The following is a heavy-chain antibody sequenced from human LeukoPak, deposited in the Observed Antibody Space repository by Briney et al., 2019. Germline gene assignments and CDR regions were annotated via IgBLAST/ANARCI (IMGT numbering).Heavy chain of an antibody. V-gene: IGHV3-33*01. CDR1: GFSFSNYG. Sequence: GGSLRLSCAASGFSFSNYGMHWVRQAPGRGLEWVAVIWYDGSNEYYADSVRGRFTISRDNSKNTLYLQMNSLRAEDTAVYYCARARGYSYAFDYGGQGTLVTVSS. CDR2: IWYDGSNE. D-gene: IGHD5-18*01. CDR3: ARARGYSYAFDY. J-gene: IGHJ4*02.